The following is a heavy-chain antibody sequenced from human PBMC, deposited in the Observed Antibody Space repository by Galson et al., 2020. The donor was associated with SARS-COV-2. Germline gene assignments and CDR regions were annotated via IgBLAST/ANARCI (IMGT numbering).Heavy chain of an antibody. CDR3: ARLSYDSTAHYFAFDL. CDR2: IYYSGSA. V-gene: IGHV4-39*01. Sequence: ETSETLSLTCTVSGGSITNSAYYWAWIRQPPGKGLEWIASIYYSGSASYSPSLKSRVTISVDMSKNRFSLELTSMTAADTAVYFCARLSYDSTAHYFAFDLWGLGTLVTVSS. J-gene: IGHJ5*02. CDR1: GGSITNSAYY. D-gene: IGHD3-22*01.